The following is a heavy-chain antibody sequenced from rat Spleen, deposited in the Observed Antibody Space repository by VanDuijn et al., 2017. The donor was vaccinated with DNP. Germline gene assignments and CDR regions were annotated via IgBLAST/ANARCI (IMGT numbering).Heavy chain of an antibody. D-gene: IGHD4-1*01. Sequence: EVQLQESGPGLVKPSQSLSLTCSVTGYSITNNYWGWVRKFPGNKMEWVGHITYSGDTSYNPSLRSRISITRDTSKNQFFLQLNSVTTEDTATYYCARWVRALDYWGQGVMVTVSS. CDR1: GYSITNNY. V-gene: IGHV3-1*01. J-gene: IGHJ2*01. CDR2: ITYSGDT. CDR3: ARWVRALDY.